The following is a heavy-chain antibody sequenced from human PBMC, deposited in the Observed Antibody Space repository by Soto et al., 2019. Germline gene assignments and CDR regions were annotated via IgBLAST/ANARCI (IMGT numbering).Heavy chain of an antibody. V-gene: IGHV1-69*01. Sequence: QVQLVQSGAEVKKPGSSVKVSCKASGGTFSSYAISWVRQAPGQGLEWMGGIIPIFGTANYAQKFQGRVTITADESTSTAYMELSSLRSEDTAVYYCAGSAYASSGYYFGWFDPWGQGTLVTVSS. J-gene: IGHJ5*02. CDR2: IIPIFGTA. D-gene: IGHD3-22*01. CDR3: AGSAYASSGYYFGWFDP. CDR1: GGTFSSYA.